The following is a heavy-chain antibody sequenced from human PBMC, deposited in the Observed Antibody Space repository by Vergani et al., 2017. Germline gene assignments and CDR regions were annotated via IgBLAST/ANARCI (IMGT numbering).Heavy chain of an antibody. D-gene: IGHD6-13*01. CDR3: ARYSAAGYYYYGMDV. CDR2: ISSSSSYI. J-gene: IGHJ6*02. V-gene: IGHV3-21*01. CDR1: GFTFSSYS. Sequence: EVQLVESGGGLVKPGGSLRLSCAASGFTFSSYSMNWVRQAPGKGLEWVSSISSSSSYIYYADSVKGRFTISRDNAKNSLYLQMNSLRAEDTAVYYCARYSAAGYYYYGMDVWGQGTTVTVSS.